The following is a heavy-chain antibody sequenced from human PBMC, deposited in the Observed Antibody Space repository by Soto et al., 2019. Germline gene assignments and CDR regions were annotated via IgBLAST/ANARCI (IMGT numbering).Heavy chain of an antibody. CDR1: GYTFTSYG. CDR3: VRGSGNYYSDY. D-gene: IGHD1-26*01. J-gene: IGHJ4*02. V-gene: IGHV1-18*01. CDR2: ISTYNGNT. Sequence: VASVKVSCKASGYTFTSYGINWVRQAPGQGLEWMGWISTYNGNTNYAQELQGRVTMTTDTSTSTAYMELRSLRSDDTAVYYCVRGSGNYYSDYWGQGTLVTVSS.